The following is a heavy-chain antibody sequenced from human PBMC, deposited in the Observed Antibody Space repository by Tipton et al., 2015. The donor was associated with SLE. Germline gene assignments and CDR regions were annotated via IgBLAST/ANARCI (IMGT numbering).Heavy chain of an antibody. Sequence: LRLSCAVYGGSFSGYYWGWIRQPPGKGLEWIGSIYYSGTTYYNPSFKSRVTISVDPSKNQFSLKLNSVTAADTAVYYCARPFGQQQFWNAFDIWGQGTMVTVSS. CDR2: IYYSGTT. V-gene: IGHV4-34*01. J-gene: IGHJ3*02. CDR1: GGSFSGYY. CDR3: ARPFGQQQFWNAFDI. D-gene: IGHD3-3*02.